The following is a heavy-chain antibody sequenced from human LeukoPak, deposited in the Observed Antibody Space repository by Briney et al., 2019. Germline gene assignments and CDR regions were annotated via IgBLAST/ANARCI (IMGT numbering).Heavy chain of an antibody. Sequence: EASVKVSCKASGYTFTSYDINWVRQATGQGLEWMGWMNPNSGNTGYAQKFQGRVTMTGDTSISTAYMELSSLISDDTAVYYCARAIRNQLLSDYWGQGTLVTVSS. J-gene: IGHJ4*02. V-gene: IGHV1-8*01. CDR2: MNPNSGNT. CDR3: ARAIRNQLLSDY. CDR1: GYTFTSYD. D-gene: IGHD2-2*01.